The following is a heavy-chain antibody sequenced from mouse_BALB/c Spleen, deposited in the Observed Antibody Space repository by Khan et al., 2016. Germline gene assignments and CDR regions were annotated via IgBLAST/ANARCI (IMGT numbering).Heavy chain of an antibody. D-gene: IGHD2-10*01. J-gene: IGHJ4*01. CDR1: GFSLTSYG. CDR3: ASSYYGNHIYAMDY. CDR2: IWAGGST. V-gene: IGHV2-9*02. Sequence: QMQLEESGPGLVAPSQSLSITCTVSGFSLTSYGVHWVRQPPGKGLEWLGVIWAGGSTNYNSALMSRLSISKDNSKSQVFLKMNSLQTDDTAMYYCASSYYGNHIYAMDYWGQGTSVTVSS.